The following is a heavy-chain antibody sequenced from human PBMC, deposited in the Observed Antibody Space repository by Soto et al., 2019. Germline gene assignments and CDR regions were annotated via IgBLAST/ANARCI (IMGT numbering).Heavy chain of an antibody. CDR1: GFIFSNYW. V-gene: IGHV3-74*01. CDR3: ARGYYYDSSGYLIDY. CDR2: ISPDERST. Sequence: PGESLKISCAASGFIFSNYWIHWVRQAPGKGLVWVSSISPDERSTGYADSVKGRFTISRDNAKNTLFLQMNSLRAEETAVYYCARGYYYDSSGYLIDYWGQGTLVTVSS. J-gene: IGHJ4*02. D-gene: IGHD3-22*01.